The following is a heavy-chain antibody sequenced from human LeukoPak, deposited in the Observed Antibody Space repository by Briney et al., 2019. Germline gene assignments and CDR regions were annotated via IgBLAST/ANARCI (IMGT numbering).Heavy chain of an antibody. CDR2: IYSGGNT. CDR1: GFTVSTIY. CDR3: ARGYGDHVGPFYFQH. Sequence: GGSLRLSCAASGFTVSTIYMTWVRQAPGKGLEWVSIIYSGGNTYYADSVKGRFTISRDNSKNTLYLQMSSLRVEDTAVYYCARGYGDHVGPFYFQHWGQGTLVTVSS. D-gene: IGHD4-17*01. J-gene: IGHJ1*01. V-gene: IGHV3-66*01.